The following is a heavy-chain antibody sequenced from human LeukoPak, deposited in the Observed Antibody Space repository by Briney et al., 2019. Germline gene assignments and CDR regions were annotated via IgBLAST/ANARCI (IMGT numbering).Heavy chain of an antibody. Sequence: PSETLSLTCAVYGGSFSGYYWSWIRQPPGKGLEWIGEINHSGSTNYNPSLKSRVTISVDTSKNQFSLKLSSVTAADTAVYYCARVVTIFGVVVYFDYWGQGTLVTVSS. V-gene: IGHV4-34*01. J-gene: IGHJ4*02. CDR2: INHSGST. CDR3: ARVVTIFGVVVYFDY. D-gene: IGHD3-3*01. CDR1: GGSFSGYY.